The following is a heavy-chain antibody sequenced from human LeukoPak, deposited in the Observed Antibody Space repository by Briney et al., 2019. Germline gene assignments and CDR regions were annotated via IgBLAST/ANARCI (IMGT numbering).Heavy chain of an antibody. CDR2: INPNSGGT. CDR3: ARDKDYYDSSGYWY. J-gene: IGHJ4*02. Sequence: EASVKVSCKASGYTFTGYYMHWVRQAPGQGLEWMGWINPNSGGTNYAQKFQGRVTMTRDTSISTAYMELSRLRSDDTAVYYCARDKDYYDSSGYWYWGQGTLVTVSS. CDR1: GYTFTGYY. V-gene: IGHV1-2*02. D-gene: IGHD3-22*01.